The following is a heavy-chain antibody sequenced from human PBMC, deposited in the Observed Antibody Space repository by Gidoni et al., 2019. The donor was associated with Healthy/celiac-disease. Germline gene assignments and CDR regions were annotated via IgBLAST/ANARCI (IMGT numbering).Heavy chain of an antibody. D-gene: IGHD3-16*02. J-gene: IGHJ6*02. CDR1: VFTFSNSS. Sequence: EVQLVESGGGLVKPGGSLRLSCAASVFTFSNSSMNWVRQAPGKGLEWVSSISSSSSYIYYADSVKGRFTISRDNAKNSLYLQMNSLRAEDTAVYYCARDGAHDYIWGSYRRYGMDVWGQGTTVTVSS. CDR2: ISSSSSYI. V-gene: IGHV3-21*01. CDR3: ARDGAHDYIWGSYRRYGMDV.